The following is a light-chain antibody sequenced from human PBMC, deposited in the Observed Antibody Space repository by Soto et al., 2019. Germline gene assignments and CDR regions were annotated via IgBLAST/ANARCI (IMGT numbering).Light chain of an antibody. Sequence: ETVLTQSPATLSVSPGERVTLSCRAGQRVYSNLAWYQHKPGQAPRLLVYGASTRATGIPARFSGSGSGTDFTLTISSLQSEDFAVYYCQQYNNWPLYSFGQGTKLEIK. CDR1: QRVYSN. V-gene: IGKV3-15*01. CDR2: GAS. CDR3: QQYNNWPLYS. J-gene: IGKJ2*01.